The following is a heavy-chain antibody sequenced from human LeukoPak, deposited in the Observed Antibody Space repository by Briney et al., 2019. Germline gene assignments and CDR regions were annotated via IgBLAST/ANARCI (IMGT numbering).Heavy chain of an antibody. CDR2: ISGDGGST. Sequence: GGSLRLSCAASGFTFDDYAMHWVRQAPGKGLEWVSLISGDGGSTYYAHSVKGRFTISRDNSKNSLYLLMNRLRTEDTALYYCAKDLRYYGTSGYYYSAEYFQHWGQGTLVTVSS. J-gene: IGHJ1*01. D-gene: IGHD3-22*01. V-gene: IGHV3-43*02. CDR3: AKDLRYYGTSGYYYSAEYFQH. CDR1: GFTFDDYA.